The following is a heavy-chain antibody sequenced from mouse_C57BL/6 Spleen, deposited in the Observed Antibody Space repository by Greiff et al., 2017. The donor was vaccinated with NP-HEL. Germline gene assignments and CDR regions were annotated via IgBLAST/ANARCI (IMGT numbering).Heavy chain of an antibody. V-gene: IGHV1-5*01. J-gene: IGHJ2*01. Sequence: EVQLQQSGTVLARPGASVKMSCKTSGYTFTSYWMHWVKQRPGQGLEWIGAIYPGNSDTSYNQKFKGKAKLTAVTSASTAYMELSSLTNEDSAVYYCTRGVGEGDYFDYWGQGTTLTVSS. CDR2: IYPGNSDT. CDR1: GYTFTSYW. D-gene: IGHD4-1*01. CDR3: TRGVGEGDYFDY.